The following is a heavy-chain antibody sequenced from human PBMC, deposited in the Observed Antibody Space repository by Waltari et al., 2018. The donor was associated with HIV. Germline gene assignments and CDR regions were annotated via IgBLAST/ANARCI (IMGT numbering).Heavy chain of an antibody. D-gene: IGHD6-19*01. CDR3: ARERAVAGYNFYYGMDV. J-gene: IGHJ6*02. CDR2: TYDRSRWYN. V-gene: IGHV6-1*01. Sequence: QVQLQQSGPGLVEPSQTLSLTCVISGDSVSSNNAAWNWIRQSPSRGLEWLGRTYDRSRWYNDYAVSVKSRITINPDTSKNQFSLQLNSVTPEDTAVYFCARERAVAGYNFYYGMDVWGQGTTVTVSS. CDR1: GDSVSSNNAA.